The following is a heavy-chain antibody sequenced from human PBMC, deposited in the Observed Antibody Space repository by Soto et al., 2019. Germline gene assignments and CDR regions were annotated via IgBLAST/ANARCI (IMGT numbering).Heavy chain of an antibody. Sequence: GGSLRLSCAASGFTFSSYGMHWVRQAPGKGLEWVAVIWYDGSNKYYADSVKGRFTISRDNSKNTLYLQMNSLRAEDTAVYYCARQIVVVVAATWGFDYWGQGTLVTVSS. CDR3: ARQIVVVVAATWGFDY. CDR2: IWYDGSNK. V-gene: IGHV3-33*01. J-gene: IGHJ4*02. D-gene: IGHD2-15*01. CDR1: GFTFSSYG.